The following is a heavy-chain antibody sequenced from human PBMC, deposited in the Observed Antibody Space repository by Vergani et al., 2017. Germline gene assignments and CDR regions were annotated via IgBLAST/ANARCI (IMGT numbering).Heavy chain of an antibody. CDR2: ISGSGGST. CDR1: GFTFSSYA. V-gene: IGHV3-23*01. J-gene: IGHJ6*02. Sequence: EVQLLESGGGLVQPGGSLRLSCAASGFTFSSYAMSWVRQAPGKGLEWVSAISGSGGSTYYADSVKGRFTISRDNSKNTLYLQMNSLRAEDTAVYYCAVGYYDFWSGYWSYYYGMDVWGQGTTVTVSS. CDR3: AVGYYDFWSGYWSYYYGMDV. D-gene: IGHD3-3*01.